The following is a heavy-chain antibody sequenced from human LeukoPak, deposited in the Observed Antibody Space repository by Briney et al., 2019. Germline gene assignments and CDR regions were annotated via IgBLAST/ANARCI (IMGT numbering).Heavy chain of an antibody. D-gene: IGHD6-19*01. J-gene: IGHJ4*02. CDR1: GFTFSSYS. V-gene: IGHV3-48*01. CDR3: AKGTFGGWYNY. Sequence: PGGSLRLSCAASGFTFSSYSMNWVRQAPGKGLEWVSYISSSSTIYYADSVKGRFTISRDNAKNSLYLQMNSLRAEDTAVYYCAKGTFGGWYNYWGQGTLVTVSS. CDR2: ISSSSTI.